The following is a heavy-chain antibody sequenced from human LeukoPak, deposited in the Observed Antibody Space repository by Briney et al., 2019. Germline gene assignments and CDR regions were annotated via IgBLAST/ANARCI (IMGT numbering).Heavy chain of an antibody. CDR2: ISYDGSNK. J-gene: IGHJ4*02. CDR3: AKDFSLGPLSSTSCSPDY. CDR1: GFTFSSYG. V-gene: IGHV3-30*18. Sequence: PGGSLRLSCAASGFTFSSYGMHWVRQAPGKGLEWVAVISYDGSNKYYADSVKGRFTISRDNSKNTLYLQMNSLRAEDTAVYYCAKDFSLGPLSSTSCSPDYWGQGTLVTVSS. D-gene: IGHD2-2*01.